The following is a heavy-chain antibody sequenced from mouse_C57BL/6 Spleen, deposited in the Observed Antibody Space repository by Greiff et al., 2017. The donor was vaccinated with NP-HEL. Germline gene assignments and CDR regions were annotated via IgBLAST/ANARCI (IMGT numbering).Heavy chain of an antibody. Sequence: QVQLKQSGAELVRPGASVTLSCKASGYTFTDYEMHWVRQTPVQGLEWIGAIDPETGGTAYNQKFKGKAILTADKSSSTAYMELRSLTSEDSAVYYCTRDYSNSFDYWGQGTTLTVSS. D-gene: IGHD2-5*01. CDR1: GYTFTDYE. CDR3: TRDYSNSFDY. CDR2: IDPETGGT. J-gene: IGHJ2*01. V-gene: IGHV1-15*01.